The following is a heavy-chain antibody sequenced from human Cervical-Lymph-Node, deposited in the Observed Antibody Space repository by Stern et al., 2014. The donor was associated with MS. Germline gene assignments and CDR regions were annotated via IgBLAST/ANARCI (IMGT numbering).Heavy chain of an antibody. Sequence: VQLVESGAEVKKPGASVKVSCKASGYTFTSYAMHWVRQAPGQRLEWMGWINAGNGNTKYSQKFQGRVTITRDTSASTAYMELSSLRSEDTAVYYCARGSITIFGVARDYYYGMDVWGQGTTVTVSS. V-gene: IGHV1-3*01. J-gene: IGHJ6*02. CDR1: GYTFTSYA. CDR3: ARGSITIFGVARDYYYGMDV. D-gene: IGHD3-3*01. CDR2: INAGNGNT.